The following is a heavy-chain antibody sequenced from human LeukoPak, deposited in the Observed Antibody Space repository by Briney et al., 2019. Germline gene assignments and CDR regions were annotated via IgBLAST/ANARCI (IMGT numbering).Heavy chain of an antibody. Sequence: KPSETLSLTCAVSGGSISSGGYSWSWIRQPPGKGLEWIGYIYHSGSTYYNPSLKSRVTISVDTSKNQFSLKLSSVTAADTAVYYCARVWRREKSRAYYDSTDPGGYYFDYWGQGTLVTVSS. V-gene: IGHV4-30-2*01. CDR3: ARVWRREKSRAYYDSTDPGGYYFDY. CDR2: IYHSGST. CDR1: GGSISSGGYS. J-gene: IGHJ4*02. D-gene: IGHD3-22*01.